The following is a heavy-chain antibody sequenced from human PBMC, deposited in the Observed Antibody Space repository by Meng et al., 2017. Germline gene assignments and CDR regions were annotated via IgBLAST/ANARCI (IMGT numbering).Heavy chain of an antibody. D-gene: IGHD3-16*02. V-gene: IGHV3-74*01. CDR3: ARVRDYVWGSYHGLDY. J-gene: IGHJ4*02. Sequence: GESLKISCAASGFTFSSYWMHWVRQAPGKGLVWVSRINSDGSSTSYADSVKGRFTISRDSAKNTLYLQMNSLRAEDTAVYYCARVRDYVWGSYHGLDYWGQGTLVTVSS. CDR2: INSDGSST. CDR1: GFTFSSYW.